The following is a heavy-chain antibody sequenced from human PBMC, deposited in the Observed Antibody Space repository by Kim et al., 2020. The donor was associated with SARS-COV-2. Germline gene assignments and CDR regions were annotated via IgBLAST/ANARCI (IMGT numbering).Heavy chain of an antibody. CDR3: ARGVGSDYVGGSYRSSTYGMDV. J-gene: IGHJ6*01. CDR1: GGSFSGYY. V-gene: IGHV4-34*01. D-gene: IGHD3-16*02. Sequence: SETLSLTCDVYGGSFSGYYWSWIRQPPGKGLEWIGEINHRGSTNYNPSLKSRVTISVDTSKNKFSLKLGSVTAADTAVYYCARGVGSDYVGGSYRSSTYGMDVWGQVTTVTVSS. CDR2: INHRGST.